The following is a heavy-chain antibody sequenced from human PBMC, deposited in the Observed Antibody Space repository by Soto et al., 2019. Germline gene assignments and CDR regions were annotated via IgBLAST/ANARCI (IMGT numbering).Heavy chain of an antibody. J-gene: IGHJ3*02. CDR1: GFTFSSHT. CDR2: ISYDGSNQ. V-gene: IGHV3-30-3*01. Sequence: GGSLRLSCAASGFTFSSHTMHWVRQAPGKGLEWVAVISYDGSNQYYADSVKGRFTISRDNSKKMLYLQMNSLRAEDTAVYFSERDMARGSDVFDIWGQGTMVTVSS. D-gene: IGHD1-26*01. CDR3: ERDMARGSDVFDI.